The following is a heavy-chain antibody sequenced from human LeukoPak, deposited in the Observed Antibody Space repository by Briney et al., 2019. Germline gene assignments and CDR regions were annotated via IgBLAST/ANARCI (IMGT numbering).Heavy chain of an antibody. D-gene: IGHD6-13*01. J-gene: IGHJ4*02. Sequence: GGSLRLSCAASGFPFSTYEMNWVRQAPGKGLGWVSYISDTGGTMCDADSVKGRFTIYRDNAKNSLYLKMNSLRGEERAVYYCARAHTEQELVFSLDYWGQGTLVTVSS. V-gene: IGHV3-48*03. CDR3: ARAHTEQELVFSLDY. CDR2: ISDTGGTM. CDR1: GFPFSTYE.